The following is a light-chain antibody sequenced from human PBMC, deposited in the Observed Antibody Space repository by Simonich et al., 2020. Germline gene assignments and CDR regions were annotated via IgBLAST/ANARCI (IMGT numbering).Light chain of an antibody. Sequence: DIVMTQSPDSLAVSLGERATINCKSSQSVLYSSNNKNYLAWYQQKPGQPPKLLIYWASTRESGVPERFSGSGSGTVFTLTISSLQAEDVAVYYCQQYYSTPLTFGQGTKVEIK. CDR2: WAS. CDR1: QSVLYSSNNKNY. J-gene: IGKJ1*01. V-gene: IGKV4-1*01. CDR3: QQYYSTPLT.